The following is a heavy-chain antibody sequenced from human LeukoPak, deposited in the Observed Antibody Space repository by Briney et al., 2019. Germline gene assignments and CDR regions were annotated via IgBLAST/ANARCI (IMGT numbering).Heavy chain of an antibody. CDR3: ARRAYSAAYWKHFDY. J-gene: IGHJ4*02. D-gene: IGHD1-1*01. CDR2: IHDSGST. V-gene: IGHV4-30-4*07. Sequence: SETLSLTCAVSGDSISSGGYSWSWIRQTPGKGLEWIAYIHDSGSTYNNPSLKSRLSISIDTSKNQFSLKLNSVTAADTAVYFCARRAYSAAYWKHFDYWGQGTLVTVSS. CDR1: GDSISSGGYS.